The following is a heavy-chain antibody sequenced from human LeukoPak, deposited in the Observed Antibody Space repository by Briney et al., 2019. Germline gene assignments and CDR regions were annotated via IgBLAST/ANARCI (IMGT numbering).Heavy chain of an antibody. Sequence: ASVKVSCKASGYTFTNYAMNWVRQAPGQGLEWMGWINTNTGNPTYAQGFTGRFVFSLDASVSTAYLQISSLKAEDTALYYCARDLRYSGGWYYFDCWGQGTLVTVSS. CDR2: INTNTGNP. V-gene: IGHV7-4-1*02. CDR3: ARDLRYSGGWYYFDC. J-gene: IGHJ4*02. D-gene: IGHD6-19*01. CDR1: GYTFTNYA.